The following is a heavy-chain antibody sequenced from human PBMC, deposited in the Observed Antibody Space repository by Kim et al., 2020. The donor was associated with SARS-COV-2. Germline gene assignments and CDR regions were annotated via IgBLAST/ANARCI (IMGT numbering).Heavy chain of an antibody. D-gene: IGHD4-17*01. J-gene: IGHJ3*02. CDR2: IYYSGST. Sequence: SETLSLTCTVSGGSISSSSYYWGWIRQPPGKGLEWIGSIYYSGSTYYNPSLKSRVTISVDTSKNQFSLKLSSVTAADTAVYYCAREITDYGGNLDAFDIWGQGTMVTVSS. CDR3: AREITDYGGNLDAFDI. CDR1: GGSISSSSYY. V-gene: IGHV4-39*07.